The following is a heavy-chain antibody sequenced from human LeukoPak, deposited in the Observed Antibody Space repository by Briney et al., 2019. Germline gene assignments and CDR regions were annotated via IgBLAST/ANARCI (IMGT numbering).Heavy chain of an antibody. CDR2: ITGDGSST. Sequence: GGSLRLSCAASGFAFSSYWMHWVRQAPGKGLEWLSRITGDGSSTIYADSLKGRFTISRDNAKNTLYLQMNSLRAEDTAVYYCAREGSSYSMDVWGQGTTVTVSS. V-gene: IGHV3-74*01. J-gene: IGHJ6*02. CDR1: GFAFSSYW. CDR3: AREGSSYSMDV.